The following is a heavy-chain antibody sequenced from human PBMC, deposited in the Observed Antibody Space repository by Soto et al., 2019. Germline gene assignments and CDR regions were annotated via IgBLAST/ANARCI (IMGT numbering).Heavy chain of an antibody. CDR2: ITSDGGT. CDR1: GFTFSSIF. V-gene: IGHV3-23*01. Sequence: GSLRLSCEASGFTFSSIFMTWIRQAPGKGPEWVSTITSDGGTYYADSVKGRFTISRDNSKNTLYLQMNSLRAEDTAVYYCAFDYWGHGTLVTVSS. J-gene: IGHJ4*01. CDR3: AFDY.